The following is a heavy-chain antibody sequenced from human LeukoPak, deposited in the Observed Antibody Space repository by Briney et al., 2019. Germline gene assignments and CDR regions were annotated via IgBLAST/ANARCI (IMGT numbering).Heavy chain of an antibody. V-gene: IGHV4-38-2*01. CDR3: ARGYEASGYFDH. Sequence: PSETLSLTCAVSSSSITSGHYWGWIRQPPGKGLEWIGTVNHSGNTYYNSSLKSRITMSVDTSNKQFSLKLKSVTAADTAGYYCARGYEASGYFDHWGQGTLVTVSS. J-gene: IGHJ4*02. CDR1: SSSITSGHY. CDR2: VNHSGNT. D-gene: IGHD2-2*01.